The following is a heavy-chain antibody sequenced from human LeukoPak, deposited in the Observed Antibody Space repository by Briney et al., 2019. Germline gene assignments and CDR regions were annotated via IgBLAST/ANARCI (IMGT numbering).Heavy chain of an antibody. CDR3: ARVNCRGGSCYLDY. Sequence: SVKVSCKGSGGTFNSHTITWVRQAPGQGLEWMGGIIPMFGTKNYAQKFQGTVTLSVDESTTTAYMELSSLRSADTAVYYCARVNCRGGSCYLDYWGQGTLVTVSS. CDR1: GGTFNSHT. CDR2: IIPMFGTK. J-gene: IGHJ4*02. D-gene: IGHD2-15*01. V-gene: IGHV1-69*13.